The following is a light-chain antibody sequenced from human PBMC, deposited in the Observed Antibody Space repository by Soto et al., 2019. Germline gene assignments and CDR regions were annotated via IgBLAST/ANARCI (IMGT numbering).Light chain of an antibody. CDR3: SSFTSRFTFV. CDR2: EVT. V-gene: IGLV2-14*01. CDR1: RSDVGAYNY. Sequence: QSVLTQPASVSGSPGQSIAISCTGTRSDVGAYNYVSWYQQHPGKAPKLMISEVTNRPSGVSDRFSGSKSGNTASLTISGLQAEDEADYYCSSFTSRFTFVFGGGTQLTGL. J-gene: IGLJ2*01.